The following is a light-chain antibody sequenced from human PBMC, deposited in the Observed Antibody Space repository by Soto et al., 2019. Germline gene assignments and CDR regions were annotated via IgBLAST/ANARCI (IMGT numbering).Light chain of an antibody. J-gene: IGLJ2*01. CDR1: SSDVGNYDY. V-gene: IGLV2-8*01. CDR2: EVS. CDR3: SSYAGSNNYVI. Sequence: QSALTQPPSASGSPGQSVTISCTGTSSDVGNYDYVSWYQQHPGKAPKLMIFEVSKRSSGVPGRFSGSKSGNTASLTVSGLQAEDEADYFCSSYAGSNNYVIFGGGTKLTVL.